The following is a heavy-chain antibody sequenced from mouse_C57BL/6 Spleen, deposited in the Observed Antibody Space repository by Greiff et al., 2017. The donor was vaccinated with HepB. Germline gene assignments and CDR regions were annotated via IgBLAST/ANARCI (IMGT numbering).Heavy chain of an antibody. CDR2: IYPSDSET. V-gene: IGHV1-61*01. D-gene: IGHD3-3*01. J-gene: IGHJ2*01. CDR3: ARGLYYLDY. Sequence: QVQLQQPGAELVRPGSSVKLSCKASGYTFTSYWMDWVKQRPGQGLEWIGNIYPSDSETHYNQKFKDKATLTVDKSSSTAYMQLSSLTSEDSAVYYCARGLYYLDYWGQGTTLTVSS. CDR1: GYTFTSYW.